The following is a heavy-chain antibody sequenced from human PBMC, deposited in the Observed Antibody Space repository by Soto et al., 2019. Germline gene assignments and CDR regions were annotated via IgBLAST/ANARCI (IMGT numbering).Heavy chain of an antibody. D-gene: IGHD3-10*01. CDR1: TDSSSFTNSY. J-gene: IGHJ4*02. CDR3: AGHRIEVVWRGFDF. V-gene: IGHV4-39*01. CDR2: SSYNGGT. Sequence: QLQLQESGPGLVKPSETLSLTCTVSTDSSSFTNSYWGWIRQPPGKGLQWIGSSSYNGGTFYNPSLKGRVVISFDPSKKQSSLQVTAVTAADTAVYFCAGHRIEVVWRGFDFWGQGSPVTVSS.